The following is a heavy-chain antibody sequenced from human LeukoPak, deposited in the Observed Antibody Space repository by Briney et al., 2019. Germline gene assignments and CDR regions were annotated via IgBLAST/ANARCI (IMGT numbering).Heavy chain of an antibody. CDR1: RFTFSSYA. D-gene: IGHD6-13*01. CDR3: AKAIAAPVWYFDL. J-gene: IGHJ2*01. Sequence: GGSLTLSCAASRFTFSSYAMSWVRQAPGKGLEWVSRISGSGDSTYYADSVKGRFTISRDNSKNTLYLQMSTLRAEDTAVYYCAKAIAAPVWYFDLWGRGTLVTVSS. V-gene: IGHV3-23*01. CDR2: ISGSGDST.